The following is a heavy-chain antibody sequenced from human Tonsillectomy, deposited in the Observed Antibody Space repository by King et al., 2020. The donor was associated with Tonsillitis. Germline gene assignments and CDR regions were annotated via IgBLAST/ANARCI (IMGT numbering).Heavy chain of an antibody. V-gene: IGHV4-34*01. J-gene: IGHJ4*02. D-gene: IGHD3-3*01. CDR1: GGSFSDYY. CDR3: ARGKYDFWSGYPDYFDY. CDR2: INHSGST. Sequence: VQLQQWGAGLLKPSETLSLTCAVYGGSFSDYYWTWIRQPPGKGLEWIGEINHSGSTNYNPSLKGRFTISLDTSKNQFSLKLTSVTAADTAVYYCARGKYDFWSGYPDYFDYWGQGTLVTVSS.